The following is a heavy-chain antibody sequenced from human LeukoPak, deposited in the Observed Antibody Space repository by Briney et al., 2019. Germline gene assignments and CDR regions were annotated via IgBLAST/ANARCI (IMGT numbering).Heavy chain of an antibody. CDR1: VYTFTSYV. J-gene: IGHJ5*01. CDR3: ARGLRVGYCSGGSCSCDFDP. CDR2: MNPNSGNT. V-gene: IGHV1-8*01. D-gene: IGHD2-15*01. Sequence: GASVKVSCKASVYTFTSYVINWVGQATGQGLEWVGWMNPNSGNTGYAQKFQVRVTMTRNTSIITAYMQLSSPRSEDTAVYYCARGLRVGYCSGGSCSCDFDPWGKGTLVTVSS.